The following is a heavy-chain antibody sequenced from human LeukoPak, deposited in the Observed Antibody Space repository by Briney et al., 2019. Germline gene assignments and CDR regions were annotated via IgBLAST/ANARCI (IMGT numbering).Heavy chain of an antibody. CDR2: IYPGDSDT. V-gene: IGHV5-51*01. CDR1: GYRFTNYW. J-gene: IGHJ4*02. Sequence: GESLKISCKSSGYRFTNYWIGWVRQMPGKGLEWMGIIYPGDSDTRYSPSFQGQVTISADKSISTAYLQWSSLKASDTAMYYCARGGYSYGYVRGFDYWGQGTLVTVSS. D-gene: IGHD5-18*01. CDR3: ARGGYSYGYVRGFDY.